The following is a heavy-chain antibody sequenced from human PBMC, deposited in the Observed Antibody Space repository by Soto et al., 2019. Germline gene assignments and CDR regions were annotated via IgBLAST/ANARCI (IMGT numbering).Heavy chain of an antibody. D-gene: IGHD6-13*01. Sequence: QAQLVESGGGVVQPGGSLRLSCAASGFTFNAYGMHWVRQAPGKGLEWVAVISYDGGNAYYVDSVKGRFTISRDDPKNTLNLQMNSLRVEDTAVYYWAKGKDIAAAGIGDNYYYDGLDVWGQGTPVTVSS. CDR2: ISYDGGNA. V-gene: IGHV3-30*18. CDR3: AKGKDIAAAGIGDNYYYDGLDV. CDR1: GFTFNAYG. J-gene: IGHJ6*02.